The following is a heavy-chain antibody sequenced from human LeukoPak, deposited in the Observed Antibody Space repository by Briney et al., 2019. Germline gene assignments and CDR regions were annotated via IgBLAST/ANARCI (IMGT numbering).Heavy chain of an antibody. Sequence: ASVKVSCKASGGTFSSYAISWVRQAPGQGLEWMGWISAYNGNTNYAQKLQGRVTMTTDTSTSTAYMELRSLRSDDTAVYYCARMDCSGGSCFYYLDYWGQGTLVTVSS. V-gene: IGHV1-18*01. CDR3: ARMDCSGGSCFYYLDY. CDR2: ISAYNGNT. J-gene: IGHJ4*02. D-gene: IGHD2-15*01. CDR1: GGTFSSYA.